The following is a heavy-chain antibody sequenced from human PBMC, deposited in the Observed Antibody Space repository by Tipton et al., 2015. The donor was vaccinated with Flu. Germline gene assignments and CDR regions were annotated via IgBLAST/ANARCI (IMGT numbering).Heavy chain of an antibody. CDR2: MNDSGGST. CDR1: GFTFSSYA. V-gene: IGHV3-23*01. CDR3: AKCKMPGYSNSWCYFQH. J-gene: IGHJ1*01. D-gene: IGHD6-13*01. Sequence: GSLRLSCAASGFTFSSYAMSWVRQAPGKGLEWVSDMNDSGGSTYYADSVKGRFTISRDNSKNTLYLQMNSLRAEDTAVYYCAKCKMPGYSNSWCYFQHWGQGTLVTVSS.